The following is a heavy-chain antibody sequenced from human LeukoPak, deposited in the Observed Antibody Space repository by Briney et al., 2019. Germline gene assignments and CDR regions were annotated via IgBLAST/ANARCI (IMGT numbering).Heavy chain of an antibody. CDR3: AKDYGSGSYAFDY. V-gene: IGHV3-30*02. D-gene: IGHD3-10*01. CDR2: IRHDGSNK. CDR1: GFTFSSYG. Sequence: PGGSLRLSRAASGFTFSSYGIHWVRQAPGKGLQWVAYIRHDGSNKNYGDSMKGRFTISRDNFKSTLDLEMNSLRPEDTAVYYCAKDYGSGSYAFDYWGQGTLVTVSS. J-gene: IGHJ4*02.